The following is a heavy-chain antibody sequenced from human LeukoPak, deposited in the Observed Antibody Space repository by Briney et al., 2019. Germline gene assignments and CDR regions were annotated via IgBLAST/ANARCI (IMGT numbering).Heavy chain of an antibody. J-gene: IGHJ4*02. CDR1: GGSISSYY. V-gene: IGHV4-59*12. CDR2: IHYSGST. CDR3: ARDPTTVTTIFDS. D-gene: IGHD4-17*01. Sequence: SETLSLTCTVSGGSISSYYWSWIRQPPGKGLEWIGYIHYSGSTNYNPSLKSRVTISVDTSKNQVSLKLTSVTAADTAVYYCARDPTTVTTIFDSWGQGTLVIVSS.